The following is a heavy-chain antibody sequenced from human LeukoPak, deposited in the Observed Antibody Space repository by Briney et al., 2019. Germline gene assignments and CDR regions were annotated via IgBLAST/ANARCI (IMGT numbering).Heavy chain of an antibody. V-gene: IGHV4-38-2*02. CDR1: GYSISSGYY. CDR2: IYHSGST. CDR3: ARVRLDYYGSGSPDYFDY. J-gene: IGHJ4*02. Sequence: SETLSLTCTVSGYSISSGYYWGWIRQPPGKGLEWIGSIYHSGSTYYNPSLKSRVTISVDTSKNQFSLKLSSVTAADTAVYYCARVRLDYYGSGSPDYFDYWGQGTLVTVSS. D-gene: IGHD3-10*01.